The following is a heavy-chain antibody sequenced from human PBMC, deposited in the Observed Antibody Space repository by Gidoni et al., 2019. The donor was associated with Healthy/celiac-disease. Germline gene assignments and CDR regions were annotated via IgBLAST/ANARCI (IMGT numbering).Heavy chain of an antibody. V-gene: IGHV3-49*02. CDR2: KAYGGTT. CDR3: TREGPFGMYV. Sequence: KAYGGTTEYAASVKGRFTISRDDSKSIAYLQMNSLKTEDTAVYYCTREGPFGMYVWGQGTTVTVSS. J-gene: IGHJ6*02.